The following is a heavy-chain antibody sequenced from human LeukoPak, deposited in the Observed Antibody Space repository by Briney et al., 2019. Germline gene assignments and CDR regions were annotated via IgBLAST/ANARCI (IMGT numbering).Heavy chain of an antibody. CDR2: ISGSGGST. J-gene: IGHJ4*02. V-gene: IGHV3-23*01. CDR3: AKAGGIYDSSGYPY. CDR1: GFTVGSNY. D-gene: IGHD3-22*01. Sequence: PGGSLRLSCAASGFTVGSNYMSWVRQAPGKGLEWVSAISGSGGSTYYADSVKGRFTISRDNSKNTLYLQMNSLRAEDTAVYYCAKAGGIYDSSGYPYWGQGTLVTVSS.